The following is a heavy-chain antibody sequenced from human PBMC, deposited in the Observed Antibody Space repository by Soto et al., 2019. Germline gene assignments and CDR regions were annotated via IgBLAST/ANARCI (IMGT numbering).Heavy chain of an antibody. CDR1: GYTFTSYG. D-gene: IGHD3-10*01. CDR2: ISAYNGNT. CDR3: ARTGFYYYGSGSPVAVDY. Sequence: QVQLVQSGAEVKKPGASVKVSCKASGYTFTSYGISWVRQAPGQGLEWMGWISAYNGNTHYAQKLQGRVTMTTDTSTSTAYMELRSLRSDDTAVDFCARTGFYYYGSGSPVAVDYWGQGTLVTVSS. V-gene: IGHV1-18*01. J-gene: IGHJ4*02.